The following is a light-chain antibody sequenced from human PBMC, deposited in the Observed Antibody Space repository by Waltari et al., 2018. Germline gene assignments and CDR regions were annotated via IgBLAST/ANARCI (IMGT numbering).Light chain of an antibody. CDR1: QSVGSTY. Sequence: EMVLTQSPGTLSLSPGERATLSCRASQSVGSTYLAWYQHKPGQAPRLLIYGASSRATDIPDRFSGSGSGTDFTLTISRLEPEDSAVYYCQQYGNSPRFGQGTKVEIK. CDR2: GAS. V-gene: IGKV3-20*01. CDR3: QQYGNSPR. J-gene: IGKJ1*01.